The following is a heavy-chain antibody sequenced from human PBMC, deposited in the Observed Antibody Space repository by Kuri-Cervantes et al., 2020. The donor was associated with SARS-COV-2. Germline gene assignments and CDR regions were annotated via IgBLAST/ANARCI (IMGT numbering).Heavy chain of an antibody. V-gene: IGHV3-11*04. CDR1: GFTFSDYY. CDR2: ISSSGSTI. CDR3: ARSSPLGYFDL. Sequence: GESLKISCAASGFTFSDYYMSWIRQAPGKGLEWVSYISSSGSTIYYADSVKGRFTISRDNAKNSLYLQMNSLRAEDTAVYYCARSSPLGYFDLWGRGTLVTVSS. J-gene: IGHJ2*01.